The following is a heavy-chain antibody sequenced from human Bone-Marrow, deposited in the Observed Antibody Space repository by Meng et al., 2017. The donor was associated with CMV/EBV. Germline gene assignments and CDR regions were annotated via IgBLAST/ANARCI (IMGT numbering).Heavy chain of an antibody. D-gene: IGHD3-22*01. CDR2: IFNSGST. V-gene: IGHV4-61*01. J-gene: IGHJ4*02. Sequence: SETLSLTCTVSGGSVSSGSHYWSWIRQPPGKGLEWIGYIFNSGSTNYNPSLKSRVTISVDTSKNQFSLRLSSVTAADTAVYYCARDSGYPWGFDYCGQGTLVTVS. CDR1: GGSVSSGSHY. CDR3: ARDSGYPWGFDY.